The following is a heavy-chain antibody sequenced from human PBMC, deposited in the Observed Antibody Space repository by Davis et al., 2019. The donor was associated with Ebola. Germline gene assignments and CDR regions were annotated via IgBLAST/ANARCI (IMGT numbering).Heavy chain of an antibody. CDR2: IDYIGST. Sequence: SETLSLTCTVSGGSISSSYWGWVRQPPGKGLEWIGNIDYIGSTLYNPSLRSRVTISVDTSQNQFSLKLSSVTAADTAVYYCARLASPWGQGTLVTVSS. V-gene: IGHV4-39*01. CDR1: GGSISSSY. J-gene: IGHJ5*02. CDR3: ARLASP.